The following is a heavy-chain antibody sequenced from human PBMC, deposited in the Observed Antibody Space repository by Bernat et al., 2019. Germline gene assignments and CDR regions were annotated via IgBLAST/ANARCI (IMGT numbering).Heavy chain of an antibody. J-gene: IGHJ3*02. V-gene: IGHV3-53*04. CDR2: IYSGGST. CDR1: GFTVSSNY. Sequence: EVQLVESGGGLVQPGGSLRLSCAASGFTVSSNYMSWVRQAPGKGLEWVSVIYSGGSTYYADSVKGRFTISRHNSKNTLYLQMNSLRAEDTAVYYCARFLWFGEPYDAFDIWGQGTMVTVSS. CDR3: ARFLWFGEPYDAFDI. D-gene: IGHD3-10*01.